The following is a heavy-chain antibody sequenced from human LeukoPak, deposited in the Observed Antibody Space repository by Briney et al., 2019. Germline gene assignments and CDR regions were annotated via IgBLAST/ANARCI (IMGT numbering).Heavy chain of an antibody. CDR1: GGSISSYY. Sequence: PSETLSLTCTVSGGSISSYYWSWIRQPPGKGLEWIGYIYYSGSTNYNPSLKSRVTISVDTSKNQFSLKLSSVTAADTAVYYCASGIHRGSGPYYYYGMDVWGQGTTVTVSS. D-gene: IGHD1-26*01. CDR2: IYYSGST. V-gene: IGHV4-59*01. J-gene: IGHJ6*02. CDR3: ASGIHRGSGPYYYYGMDV.